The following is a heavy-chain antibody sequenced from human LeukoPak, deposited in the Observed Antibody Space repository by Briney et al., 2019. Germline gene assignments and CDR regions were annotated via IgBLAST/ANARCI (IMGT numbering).Heavy chain of an antibody. CDR2: ISYDGSNK. J-gene: IGHJ6*02. Sequence: QPGGSLRLSCAASGFTFSSYGMHWVRQAPGKGLEWVAVISYDGSNKYYADSVKGRFTISRDNSKNTLYLQMNSLRAEDTAVYYCAILDTRDSSNTRYYYGMDVWGQGTTVTVSS. D-gene: IGHD3-22*01. V-gene: IGHV3-30*03. CDR1: GFTFSSYG. CDR3: AILDTRDSSNTRYYYGMDV.